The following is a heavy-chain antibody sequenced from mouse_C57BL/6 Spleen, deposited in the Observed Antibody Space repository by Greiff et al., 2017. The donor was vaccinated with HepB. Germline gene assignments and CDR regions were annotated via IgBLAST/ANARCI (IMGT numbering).Heavy chain of an antibody. CDR2: INPSSGYT. Sequence: VQLQQSGAELAKPGAPVKLSCKASGYTFTSYWMHWVKQRPGQGLEWIGYINPSSGYTKYNQKFKDKATLTADKSSSTAYMQLSSLTYEDSAVYYCARYGNLYYYAMDYWGQGTSVTVSS. CDR1: GYTFTSYW. CDR3: ARYGNLYYYAMDY. V-gene: IGHV1-7*01. J-gene: IGHJ4*01. D-gene: IGHD1-1*01.